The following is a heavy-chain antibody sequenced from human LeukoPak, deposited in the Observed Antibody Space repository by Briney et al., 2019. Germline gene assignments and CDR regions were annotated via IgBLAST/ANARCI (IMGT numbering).Heavy chain of an antibody. CDR1: GGSISSSSYY. J-gene: IGHJ3*02. D-gene: IGHD4-17*01. CDR3: ARQWAVTSPAFDI. CDR2: IYYSGNT. Sequence: SETLSLTCTVSGGSISSSSYYWGWIRQPPGKGLEWIGSIYYSGNTYYNPSLKSRVTISVDTSKNQFSLKLSSVTAADTAVYYCARQWAVTSPAFDIWGQGTMVTVSS. V-gene: IGHV4-39*01.